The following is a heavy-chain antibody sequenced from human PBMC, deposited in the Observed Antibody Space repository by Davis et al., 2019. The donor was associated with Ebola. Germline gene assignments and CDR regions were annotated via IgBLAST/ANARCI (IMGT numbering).Heavy chain of an antibody. D-gene: IGHD3-22*01. Sequence: GESLKISCAASGFTFSDHYMDWVRQAPGKGLEWVGRTRNKANSYSTEYAASVKGRFTISRDDSKNSLYLQMNSLKIEDTAVYHCAREVNNAFDVWAQGTMVIVSS. CDR3: AREVNNAFDV. J-gene: IGHJ3*01. CDR1: GFTFSDHY. CDR2: TRNKANSYST. V-gene: IGHV3-72*01.